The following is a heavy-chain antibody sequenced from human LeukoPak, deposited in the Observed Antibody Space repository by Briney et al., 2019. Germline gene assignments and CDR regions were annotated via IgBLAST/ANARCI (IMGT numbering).Heavy chain of an antibody. J-gene: IGHJ4*02. V-gene: IGHV4-4*07. CDR2: IYSSGST. D-gene: IGHD3-16*01. Sequence: SETLSLTCTVFGGSISGYYWGWIRQPAGKGLEWIGRIYSSGSTTYNPSLKSRVTMSIDSSKNQFSLKLSSVTAADTAVYYCARDRSLGELTTESPSFDSWGQGTLVTVSS. CDR1: GGSISGYY. CDR3: ARDRSLGELTTESPSFDS.